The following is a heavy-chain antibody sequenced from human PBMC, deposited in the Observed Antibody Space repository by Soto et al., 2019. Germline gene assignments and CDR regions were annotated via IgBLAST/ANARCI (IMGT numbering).Heavy chain of an antibody. CDR3: TKDLSITMIVVVPDAFDI. V-gene: IGHV3-23*01. Sequence: GGPLRLSCAASGFTFSSYAMSSVRQAPVEVVERVSAISGSVGSTYYADSVKGRFTISRHNSKNTLYLQMNSLRAEDTAVYYCTKDLSITMIVVVPDAFDIWGQGTMVTVSS. D-gene: IGHD3-22*01. CDR2: ISGSVGST. J-gene: IGHJ3*02. CDR1: GFTFSSYA.